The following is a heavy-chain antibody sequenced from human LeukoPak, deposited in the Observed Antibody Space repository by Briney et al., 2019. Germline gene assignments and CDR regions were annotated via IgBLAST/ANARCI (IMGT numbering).Heavy chain of an antibody. CDR2: IKSDGSSA. Sequence: PGGSLRLSCAASGFTFSSYWMHWVRQAPGKGLVWVSRIKSDGSSATYADSVKGRFTISRDNSKNTLYLQMNSLRAEDTAVYYCALQYYYYYGMDVWGQGTTVTVSS. CDR3: ALQYYYYYGMDV. V-gene: IGHV3-74*01. J-gene: IGHJ6*02. CDR1: GFTFSSYW.